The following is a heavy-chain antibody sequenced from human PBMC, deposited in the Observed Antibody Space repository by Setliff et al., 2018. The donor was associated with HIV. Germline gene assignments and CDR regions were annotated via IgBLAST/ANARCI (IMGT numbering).Heavy chain of an antibody. CDR2: IKQDGSEK. V-gene: IGHV3-7*03. CDR1: GFRFSDYW. D-gene: IGHD4-4*01. Sequence: GGSLRLSCGASGFRFSDYWMTWVRQAPGRGLESVANIKQDGSEKFYVDSVKGRFTISRDNAKNSLYLQMNSLRAEDTAVYYCARDAPLYSNYVGYFDYWGQGTLVTVSS. CDR3: ARDAPLYSNYVGYFDY. J-gene: IGHJ4*02.